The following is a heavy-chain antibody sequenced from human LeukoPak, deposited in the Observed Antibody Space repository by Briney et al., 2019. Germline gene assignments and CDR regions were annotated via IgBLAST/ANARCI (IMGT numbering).Heavy chain of an antibody. V-gene: IGHV3-23*01. J-gene: IGHJ4*02. CDR2: MSGSGGTT. CDR3: AKAWELRTSPPLYYFDY. CDR1: EFTFSSYA. Sequence: GGSLRLSCAASEFTFSSYAMSWVRQAPGKGLAWVSTMSGSGGTTYYADSVQGRFTISRDNSQNTLYLQMNSLRAEDTAVYYCAKAWELRTSPPLYYFDYWGQGTLVTVSS. D-gene: IGHD1-26*01.